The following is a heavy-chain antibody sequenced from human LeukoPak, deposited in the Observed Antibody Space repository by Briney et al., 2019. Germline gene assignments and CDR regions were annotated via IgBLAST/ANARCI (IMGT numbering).Heavy chain of an antibody. D-gene: IGHD3-10*01. V-gene: IGHV1-18*04. J-gene: IGHJ5*02. CDR2: ISAYNGNT. CDR1: GHTFTSYG. CDR3: ARDLITMVRGVITEYNWFDP. Sequence: ASVKVSCKASGHTFTSYGISWVRQAPGHGLEWMGWISAYNGNTNYAQKLQGRVTMTTDTSTSTAYMELRSLRSDDTAVYYCARDLITMVRGVITEYNWFDPWGQGTLVTVSS.